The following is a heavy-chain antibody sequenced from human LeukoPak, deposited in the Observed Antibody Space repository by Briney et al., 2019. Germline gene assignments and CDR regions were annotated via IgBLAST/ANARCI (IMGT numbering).Heavy chain of an antibody. D-gene: IGHD6-19*01. CDR3: AKGVAGSYNWFDP. J-gene: IGHJ5*02. Sequence: GESLKISCKGSGYSSTSYWIGWVRQMPGKGLEWMGIIYPGDSDTRYSPSFQGQVTITADKSISTAYLQWSSLKASDTAVYYCAKGVAGSYNWFDPWGQGTLVTVSS. CDR2: IYPGDSDT. CDR1: GYSSTSYW. V-gene: IGHV5-51*01.